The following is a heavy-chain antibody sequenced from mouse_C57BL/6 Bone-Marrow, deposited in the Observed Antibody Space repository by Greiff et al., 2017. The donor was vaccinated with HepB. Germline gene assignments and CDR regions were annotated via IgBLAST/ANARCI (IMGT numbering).Heavy chain of an antibody. J-gene: IGHJ3*01. D-gene: IGHD2-4*01. V-gene: IGHV1-81*01. CDR1: GYTFTSYG. CDR3: ARYYDYDVGAWFAY. CDR2: IYPRSGNT. Sequence: VKLQQSGAELARPGASVKLSCKASGYTFTSYGISWVKQRTGQGLEWIGEIYPRSGNTYYNEKFKGKATLTADKSSSKAYMELRILTSEDSAVYFCARYYDYDVGAWFAYWGQGTLVTVSA.